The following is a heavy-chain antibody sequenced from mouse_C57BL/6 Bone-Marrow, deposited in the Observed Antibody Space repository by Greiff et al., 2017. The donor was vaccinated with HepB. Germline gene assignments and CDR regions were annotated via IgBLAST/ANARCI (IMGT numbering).Heavy chain of an antibody. D-gene: IGHD2-4*01. J-gene: IGHJ3*01. CDR2: ISSGGDYI. Sequence: EVQLVESGEGLVKPGGSLKLSCAASGFTFSSYAMSWVRQTPEKRLEWVAYISSGGDYIYYADTVKGRFTISRDNASNTLYLQMSSLKSEDTAMYYFTRDGHYDYVGAWFSYWGQGTLVTVSA. CDR1: GFTFSSYA. CDR3: TRDGHYDYVGAWFSY. V-gene: IGHV5-9-1*02.